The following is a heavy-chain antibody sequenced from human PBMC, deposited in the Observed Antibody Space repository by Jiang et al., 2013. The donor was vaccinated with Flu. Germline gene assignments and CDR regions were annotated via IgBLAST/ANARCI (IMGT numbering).Heavy chain of an antibody. V-gene: IGHV6-1*01. CDR3: ARFNNWNDDDAFDI. CDR1: SVSSNSAA. J-gene: IGHJ3*02. CDR2: TYYRSKWYN. D-gene: IGHD1-20*01. Sequence: SVSSNSAAWNWIRQSPSRGLEWLGRTYYRSKWYNDYAVSVKSRITINPDTSKNQFSLQLNSVTPEDTAVYYCARFNNWNDDDAFDIWGQGTMVTVSS.